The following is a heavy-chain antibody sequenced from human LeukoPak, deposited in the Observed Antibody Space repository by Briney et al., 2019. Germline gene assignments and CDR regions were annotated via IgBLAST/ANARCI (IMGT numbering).Heavy chain of an antibody. CDR2: ISSSSAYI. CDR3: ARENFYDSSGYDAFDI. J-gene: IGHJ3*02. D-gene: IGHD3-22*01. Sequence: GGSLRLSCAGSGFTFIAYSMNWVRQAPGKGLEWVSSISSSSAYIHYADSVEGRFTVSRDNAKNSLYLQMNSLRAEDTAVYYCARENFYDSSGYDAFDIWGQGTMVTVSS. CDR1: GFTFIAYS. V-gene: IGHV3-21*01.